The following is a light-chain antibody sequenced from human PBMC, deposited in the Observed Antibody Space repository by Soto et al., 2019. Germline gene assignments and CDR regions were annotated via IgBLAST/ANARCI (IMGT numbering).Light chain of an antibody. CDR3: QQYNSWPRT. CDR1: QSITTK. CDR2: DAS. V-gene: IGKV3-15*01. J-gene: IGKJ1*01. Sequence: EIVMTQSPDTLSVSPGGRATLSCRTSQSITTKLAWYQQKPGQSPRLLISDASTRATGIPARFSGSGSDTEFTLTISSLHSEDFAVDFCQQYNSWPRTFGQGTNVEI.